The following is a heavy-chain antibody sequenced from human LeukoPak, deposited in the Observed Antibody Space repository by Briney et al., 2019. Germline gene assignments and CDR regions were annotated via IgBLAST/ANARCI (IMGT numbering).Heavy chain of an antibody. CDR2: IYNDGRI. J-gene: IGHJ4*02. D-gene: IGHD2-2*01. V-gene: IGHV3-53*01. Sequence: QTGGSLRLSCAASGFTFINAWMTWVRQAPGKGLEWVSFIYNDGRIQHKDSVKGRFTISRDNSKNTLYLQMNSLRAEDTAVYYCARWYCSSTNCYYDYWGQGTLVTVSS. CDR1: GFTFINAW. CDR3: ARWYCSSTNCYYDY.